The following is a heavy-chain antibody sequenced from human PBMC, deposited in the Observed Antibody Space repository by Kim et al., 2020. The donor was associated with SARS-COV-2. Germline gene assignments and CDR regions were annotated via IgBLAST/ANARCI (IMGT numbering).Heavy chain of an antibody. CDR1: GFTFSSYS. V-gene: IGHV3-48*04. Sequence: GGSLRLSCAASGFTFSSYSMNWVRQAPGKGLEWVSYISSSSSTIYYADSVKGRFTISRDNAKNSLYLQMNSLRAEDTAVYYCARGPTNQGYYDYVWGSYRLNWFDPWGQGTLVTVSS. CDR2: ISSSSSTI. D-gene: IGHD3-16*02. CDR3: ARGPTNQGYYDYVWGSYRLNWFDP. J-gene: IGHJ5*02.